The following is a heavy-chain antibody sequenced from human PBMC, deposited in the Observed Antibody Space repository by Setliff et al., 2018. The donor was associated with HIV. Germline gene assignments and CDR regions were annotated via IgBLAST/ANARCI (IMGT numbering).Heavy chain of an antibody. CDR2: INPGGGNT. J-gene: IGHJ4*02. CDR3: ARADSSNWYHVDY. V-gene: IGHV1-46*01. Sequence: AASVKVSCKASGYTFTNFYMHWVRQAPGQGLEWMGIINPGGGNTRYAQKFQGRVTITTDESTSTAYMELSSLRSEDTAVYYCARADSSNWYHVDYWGQGTLVTVSS. CDR1: GYTFTNFY. D-gene: IGHD6-13*01.